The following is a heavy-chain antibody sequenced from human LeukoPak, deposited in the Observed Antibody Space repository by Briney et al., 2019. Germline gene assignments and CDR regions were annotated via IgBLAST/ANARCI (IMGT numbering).Heavy chain of an antibody. D-gene: IGHD4-23*01. Sequence: TSETLSLTCTVSGGSVSSYYWSWIRQPPGKGLEWIGYIYYSGSTNYNPSLKSRVTISVDTSKNQFSLKLSSVTAADTAVYYCARGTVVTDYWGQGTLVTVSS. CDR1: GGSVSSYY. J-gene: IGHJ4*02. V-gene: IGHV4-59*02. CDR2: IYYSGST. CDR3: ARGTVVTDY.